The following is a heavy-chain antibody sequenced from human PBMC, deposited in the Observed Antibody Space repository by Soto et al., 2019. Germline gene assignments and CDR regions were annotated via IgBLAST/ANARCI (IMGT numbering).Heavy chain of an antibody. CDR2: VYHSGST. V-gene: IGHV4-59*12. CDR1: GDSISSDY. J-gene: IGHJ3*02. Sequence: SETLSLTCTVSGDSISSDYWSWIRQSPGKGLEWIGHVYHSGSTRYNPSLKRRVTISVDTSKNQFSLSLGSVTAADTAVYYCARARGSRNRNAFNIWGNGTMVTVSS. CDR3: ARARGSRNRNAFNI. D-gene: IGHD3-10*01.